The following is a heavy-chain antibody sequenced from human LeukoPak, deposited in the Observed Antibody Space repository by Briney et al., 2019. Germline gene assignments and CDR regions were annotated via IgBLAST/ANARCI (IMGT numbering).Heavy chain of an antibody. CDR1: EFIVSDYY. J-gene: IGHJ4*02. Sequence: GGSLRLSCAASEFIVSDYYMSRVRQAPGKGLEWVSVIYSGGTTYYADSVKGRFTISRGTSKNTLYLQTNSLRGEDTAVYYCAREKPGTAVSGYDYWGQGSLVTVSS. CDR3: AREKPGTAVSGYDY. V-gene: IGHV3-53*01. CDR2: IYSGGTT. D-gene: IGHD6-19*01.